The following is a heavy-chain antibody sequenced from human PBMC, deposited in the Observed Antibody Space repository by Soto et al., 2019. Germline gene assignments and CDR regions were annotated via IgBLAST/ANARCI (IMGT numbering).Heavy chain of an antibody. D-gene: IGHD3-10*01. CDR1: IVSFSGYY. Sequence: DTLSLTCAVYIVSFSGYYWTWFLQPPGKGLEWIGEINHSGTTNYNPSLKSRVTISVDTSKNQFSLKLSSVTAADTAVYYCVRGGPFGELLCAVRSWFDTWGQGTLVT. CDR2: INHSGTT. V-gene: IGHV4-34*01. J-gene: IGHJ5*01. CDR3: VRGGPFGELLCAVRSWFDT.